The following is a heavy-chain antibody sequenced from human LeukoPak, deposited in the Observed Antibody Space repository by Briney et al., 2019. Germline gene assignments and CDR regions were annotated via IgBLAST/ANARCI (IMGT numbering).Heavy chain of an antibody. CDR3: ARDRNYGSGSYWVAFDI. Sequence: ASVKVSCKASGYTFTSYGISWVRQAPGQGLEWLGWIGAYNGNTNYAQKLQGRGTMTTDTSTSTAYMELRSLRSDDTAVYYSARDRNYGSGSYWVAFDIWGQGTMVTVSS. J-gene: IGHJ3*02. CDR1: GYTFTSYG. CDR2: IGAYNGNT. V-gene: IGHV1-18*01. D-gene: IGHD3-10*01.